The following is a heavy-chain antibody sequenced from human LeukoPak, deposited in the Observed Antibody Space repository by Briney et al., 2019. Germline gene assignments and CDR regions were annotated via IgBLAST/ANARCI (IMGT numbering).Heavy chain of an antibody. CDR3: ARVATFGVVIGFDY. D-gene: IGHD3-3*01. CDR1: GFTFSSYS. Sequence: PGGSLRLSCAASGFTFSSYSMNWVRQAPGKGLEWVSSISSSSSCIYYADSVKGRFTISRDNAKNSLYLQMNSLRAEDTAVYYCARVATFGVVIGFDYWGQGTLVTVSS. V-gene: IGHV3-21*01. CDR2: ISSSSSCI. J-gene: IGHJ4*02.